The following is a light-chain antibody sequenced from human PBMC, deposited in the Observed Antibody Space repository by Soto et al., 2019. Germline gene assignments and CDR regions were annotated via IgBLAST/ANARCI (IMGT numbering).Light chain of an antibody. CDR1: QSVNIY. V-gene: IGKV3D-15*01. CDR2: GAS. CDR3: QQYDDWLRLT. Sequence: EIVMTQSPATLSVSPGXRATLSCRASQSVNIYLAWYQQKPGQAPRLLIFGASYRATGIPARFSGSGSGTEFNLTISSLQSEDFAVYFCQQYDDWLRLTFGGGTKVDSK. J-gene: IGKJ4*01.